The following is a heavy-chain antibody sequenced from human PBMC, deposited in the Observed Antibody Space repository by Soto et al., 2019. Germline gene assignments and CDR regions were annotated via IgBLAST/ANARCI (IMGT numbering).Heavy chain of an antibody. CDR2: IYYSGST. CDR1: GGSISSGGYY. D-gene: IGHD6-6*01. CDR3: ARDIAGHSSSSKYYYYGMDV. Sequence: SETLSLTCTVSGGSISSGGYYWSWIRQHPGKGLEWIGYIYYSGSTYYNPSLKSRVTISVDTSKNQFSLKLSSVTAADTAVYYCARDIAGHSSSSKYYYYGMDVWGQGTTVTVSS. V-gene: IGHV4-31*03. J-gene: IGHJ6*02.